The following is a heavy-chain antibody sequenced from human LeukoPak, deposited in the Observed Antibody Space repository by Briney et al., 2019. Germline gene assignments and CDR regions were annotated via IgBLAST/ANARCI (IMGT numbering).Heavy chain of an antibody. V-gene: IGHV3-23*01. CDR3: AKSSYYDSSGYYREYYFDY. Sequence: GGSLRLSCAASGFTFSSYAMSWVRQAPGKGLECVSSVSGSGGSTYYADSVKGRFTISRDNSKSTLFLQMNSLRAEDTAVYYCAKSSYYDSSGYYREYYFDYWGQGTLVTVSS. J-gene: IGHJ4*02. CDR2: VSGSGGST. CDR1: GFTFSSYA. D-gene: IGHD3-22*01.